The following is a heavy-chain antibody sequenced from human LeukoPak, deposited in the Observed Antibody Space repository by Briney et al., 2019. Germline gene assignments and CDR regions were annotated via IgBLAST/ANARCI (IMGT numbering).Heavy chain of an antibody. CDR3: AKDFRDGYNHPSYYFDS. J-gene: IGHJ4*02. CDR2: IKQDGSEK. V-gene: IGHV3-7*01. D-gene: IGHD5-12*01. CDR1: GFTFSSYW. Sequence: PGGSLRLSCAASGFTFSSYWMSWVRQAPGKGLEWVANIKQDGSEKYYVDSVKGRFTISRDNAKNSLYLQMNSLRAEDTAVYYCAKDFRDGYNHPSYYFDSWGQGTQVTVSS.